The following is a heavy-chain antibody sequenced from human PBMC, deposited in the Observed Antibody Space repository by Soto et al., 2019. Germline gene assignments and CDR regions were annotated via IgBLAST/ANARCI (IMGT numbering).Heavy chain of an antibody. Sequence: HVQLVESGGGVVQPGRSLRLSCAASGFTFSSYGMHWVRQAPGKGLEWVAVISYDGSNKYYADSVKGRFTISRDNSKNTLYLQMNSLRAEDTAVYYCAKDRGYYYYYGMDVWGQGTTVTVSS. CDR2: ISYDGSNK. CDR1: GFTFSSYG. V-gene: IGHV3-30*18. CDR3: AKDRGYYYYYGMDV. J-gene: IGHJ6*02.